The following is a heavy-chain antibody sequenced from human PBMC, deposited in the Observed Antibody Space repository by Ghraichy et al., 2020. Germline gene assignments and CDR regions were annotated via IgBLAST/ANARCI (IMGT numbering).Heavy chain of an antibody. CDR1: GFTFSSYG. D-gene: IGHD6-13*01. J-gene: IGHJ3*02. CDR2: IWYDGSNK. V-gene: IGHV3-33*08. CDR3: ARDFGAAAGNDAFDI. Sequence: GGSLRLSFAASGFTFSSYGMHWVRQAPGKGLEWVAVIWYDGSNKYYADSVKGRFTISRDNSKNTLYLQMNSLRAEDTAVYYCARDFGAAAGNDAFDIWGQGTMVTVSS.